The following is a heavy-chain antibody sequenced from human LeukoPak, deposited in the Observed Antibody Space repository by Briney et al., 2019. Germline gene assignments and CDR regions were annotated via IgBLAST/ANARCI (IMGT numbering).Heavy chain of an antibody. D-gene: IGHD2-2*01. CDR3: ARAARYCSSTSCYDFDY. J-gene: IGHJ4*02. CDR2: INHSGST. Sequence: SETLSLTCAVYGGSFSGYYWSWIRQPPGKGLEWIGEINHSGSTNYNPSLKGRVTISVDTSKNQFSLKLSSVTAADTAVYYCARAARYCSSTSCYDFDYWGQGTLVTVSS. CDR1: GGSFSGYY. V-gene: IGHV4-34*01.